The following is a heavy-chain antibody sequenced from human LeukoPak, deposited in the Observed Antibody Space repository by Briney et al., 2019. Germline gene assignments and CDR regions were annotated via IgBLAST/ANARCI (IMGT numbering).Heavy chain of an antibody. D-gene: IGHD2-2*01. Sequence: SETLSLTCTVSGDSISSRSYYWDWIRQPPGKGLEWIGTIFYLGDTYYNPSLKSRVTISVDTSKNQFSLKLSSVTAADSAVYYCARSVVPAALGFDPWGQGTLVTVSS. CDR2: IFYLGDT. J-gene: IGHJ5*02. CDR1: GDSISSRSYY. CDR3: ARSVVPAALGFDP. V-gene: IGHV4-39*01.